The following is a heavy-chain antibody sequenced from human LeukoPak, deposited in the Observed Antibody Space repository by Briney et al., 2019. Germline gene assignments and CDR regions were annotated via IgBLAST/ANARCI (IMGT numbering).Heavy chain of an antibody. CDR3: ACAPGIAVAAADY. CDR1: GGSFSGYY. D-gene: IGHD6-19*01. V-gene: IGHV4-34*01. Sequence: SETLSLTCAVYGGSFSGYYWSWIRQPPGKGPEWIGEINHSGSTNYNPSLKSRVTISVDTSKNQFSLKLSSVTAADTAVYYCACAPGIAVAAADYWGQGTLVTVSS. J-gene: IGHJ4*02. CDR2: INHSGST.